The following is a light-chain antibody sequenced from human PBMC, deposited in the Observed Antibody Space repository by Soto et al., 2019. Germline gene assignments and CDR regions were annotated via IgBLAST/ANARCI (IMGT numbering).Light chain of an antibody. CDR3: QQYGSSPST. CDR1: QSVSSSY. J-gene: IGKJ5*01. Sequence: EIVLTPSPGTLSLSPGDRATLSCRASQSVSSSYLAWYQQKPGQAPRLLIYGASSRATGIPDRFSGSGSGTDFTLTIIRLEPEDFAVYYCQQYGSSPSTFGQGTRLEIK. CDR2: GAS. V-gene: IGKV3-20*01.